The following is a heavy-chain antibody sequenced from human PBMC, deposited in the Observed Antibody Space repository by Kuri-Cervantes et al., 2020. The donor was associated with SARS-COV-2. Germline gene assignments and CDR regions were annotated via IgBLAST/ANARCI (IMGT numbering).Heavy chain of an antibody. CDR2: FYNSGST. CDR3: ARDSLRDSADYVLGWYFDL. J-gene: IGHJ2*01. D-gene: IGHD4-17*01. CDR1: GFSLSTSGMC. Sequence: SGPTLVIPTQTFTLPCTLPGFSLSTSGMCVSWIRQPPGKGLEWIGYFYNSGSTNYNPALKSRVTISVGTSKNQFSLKLSSVTAADTAVYYCARDSLRDSADYVLGWYFDLWGRGTLVTVSS. V-gene: IGHV4-61*08.